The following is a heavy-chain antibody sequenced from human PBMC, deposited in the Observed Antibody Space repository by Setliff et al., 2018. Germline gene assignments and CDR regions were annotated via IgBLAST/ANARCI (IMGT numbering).Heavy chain of an antibody. Sequence: SETLSLTCTVSGGSISSGDYYWTWIRQPPGKGLEWIGFIYYSGNTFYNPSLKSRLTISVDTSKNLFSLKLSSVTAADTAVYYCARQLYYYGTPGYFDYWGQGTLVTVLL. CDR1: GGSISSGDYY. J-gene: IGHJ4*02. CDR3: ARQLYYYGTPGYFDY. CDR2: IYYSGNT. D-gene: IGHD3-10*01. V-gene: IGHV4-30-4*08.